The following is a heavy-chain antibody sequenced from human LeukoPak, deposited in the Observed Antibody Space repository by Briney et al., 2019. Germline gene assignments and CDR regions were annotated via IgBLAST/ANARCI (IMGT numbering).Heavy chain of an antibody. CDR1: GGSFSGYY. Sequence: SETLSLTCAVYGGSFSGYYWSWIRQPPGKGLEWIGEINHSGSTNYNPSLKSRVTISVDTSKNQFSLKLSSVTAADTAVYYCARVQGYYYDSSGYSDIWGQGTMVTVSS. D-gene: IGHD3-22*01. J-gene: IGHJ3*02. CDR3: ARVQGYYYDSSGYSDI. CDR2: INHSGST. V-gene: IGHV4-34*01.